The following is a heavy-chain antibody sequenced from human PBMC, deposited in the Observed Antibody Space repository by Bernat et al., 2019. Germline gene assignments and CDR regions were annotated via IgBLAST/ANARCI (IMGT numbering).Heavy chain of an antibody. D-gene: IGHD2-2*01. V-gene: IGHV1-2*04. Sequence: QVQLVQSGAEVKKPGSSVKVSCKASGYTFTGYYMHWVRQAPGQGLEWMGWINPNSGGTNYAQKFQGWVTMTRDTSISTAYMELSRLRSDDTAVYYCARAVVPAAILTGDYYYGMGGWGQGTTVTVSS. J-gene: IGHJ6*02. CDR3: ARAVVPAAILTGDYYYGMGG. CDR1: GYTFTGYY. CDR2: INPNSGGT.